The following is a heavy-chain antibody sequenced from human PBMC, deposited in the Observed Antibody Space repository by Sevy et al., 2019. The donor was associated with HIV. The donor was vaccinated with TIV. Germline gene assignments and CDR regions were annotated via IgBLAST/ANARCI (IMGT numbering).Heavy chain of an antibody. CDR2: INPSGGST. D-gene: IGHD5-12*01. V-gene: IGHV1-46*01. Sequence: ASVKVSCKASGYTSTSYYMHWVRQAPGQGLEWMGIINPSGGSTSYAQKFQGRVTMTRDTSTSTVYMELSSLRSEDTAVYYCARDWRGNGYNLGAFDIWGQGTMVTVSS. CDR3: ARDWRGNGYNLGAFDI. J-gene: IGHJ3*02. CDR1: GYTSTSYY.